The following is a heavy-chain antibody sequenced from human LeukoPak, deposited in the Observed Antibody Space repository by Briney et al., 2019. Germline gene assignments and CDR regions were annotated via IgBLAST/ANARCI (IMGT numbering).Heavy chain of an antibody. CDR3: AREGSDYYDSSGYQ. Sequence: SETLSLTCTVSGGSISSGDYYWSWIRQPPGKGLEWIGYIYYSGSTYYNPSLKSRVTISVDTSKNQFSLKLSSVTAADTAVYYCAREGSDYYDSSGYQWGQGTLVTVSS. CDR1: GGSISSGDYY. D-gene: IGHD3-22*01. J-gene: IGHJ4*02. V-gene: IGHV4-30-4*08. CDR2: IYYSGST.